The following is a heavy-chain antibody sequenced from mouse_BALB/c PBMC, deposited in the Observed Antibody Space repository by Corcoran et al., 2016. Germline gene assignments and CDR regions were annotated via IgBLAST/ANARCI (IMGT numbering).Heavy chain of an antibody. V-gene: IGHV9-3-1*01. CDR3: ASGNYFDY. D-gene: IGHD1-1*02. CDR1: GYTFTNYG. J-gene: IGHJ2*01. Sequence: QIQLVQSGPELKKPGETVKISCKASGYTFTNYGMNWVKQAPGKGLKWMGWINTYTGEPTYADDFKGRFAFSLETSASTAYLQINNLKNEDTATYFWASGNYFDYWGQGTTLTVSS. CDR2: INTYTGEP.